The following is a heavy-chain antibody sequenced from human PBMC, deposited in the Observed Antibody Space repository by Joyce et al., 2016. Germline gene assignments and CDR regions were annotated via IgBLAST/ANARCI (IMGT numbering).Heavy chain of an antibody. J-gene: IGHJ4*02. CDR3: VRDRIKYSTSSGLVS. Sequence: QEHLVQSGAEVKRPGSSVKVPCKASGGTFGSYAISWVRQAPGQGLEWMGGIIPLFGTTDYAQKFQGRVTITADESTGTAYMELSSLRSEDTAVYYCVRDRIKYSTSSGLVSWGQGTLVTVSS. V-gene: IGHV1-69*01. CDR1: GGTFGSYA. CDR2: IIPLFGTT. D-gene: IGHD6-6*01.